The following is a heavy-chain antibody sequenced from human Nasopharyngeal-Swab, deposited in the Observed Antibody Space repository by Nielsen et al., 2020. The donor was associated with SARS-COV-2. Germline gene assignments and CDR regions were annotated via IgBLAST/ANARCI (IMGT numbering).Heavy chain of an antibody. V-gene: IGHV3-30-3*01. D-gene: IGHD6-13*01. J-gene: IGHJ6*02. CDR3: ARDQGSSWYTYYYYGMDV. CDR2: ISYDGSKK. CDR1: GFTFSSYA. Sequence: GESLKISCAASGFTFSSYAMHWVRRAPGKGLEWVAVISYDGSKKYYADSVKGRFTISRDNSKNTLYLQMNSLRAEDTAVYYCARDQGSSWYTYYYYGMDVWGQGTTVTVSS.